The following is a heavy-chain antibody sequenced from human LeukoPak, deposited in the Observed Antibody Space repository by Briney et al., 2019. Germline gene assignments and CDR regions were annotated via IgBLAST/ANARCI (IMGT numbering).Heavy chain of an antibody. V-gene: IGHV4-34*03. CDR2: FNHGGST. D-gene: IGHD3-10*01. J-gene: IGHJ2*01. CDR1: GGSFSGYY. Sequence: SETLSLTCAVSGGSFSGYYLSWLRQPPGKGLDWIGEFNHGGSTISYRSVRSGVTIYVATSMHEFFLNMSSVTVADTAVYDSECTSYNRSLKSRVTISVDTSKNQFSLKLSSVTAADTAVYYCARVYYSSSYDYWYFDLWGRGTLVTVSS. CDR3: ECTSYNRSLKSRVTISVDTSKNQFSLKLSSVTAADTAVYYCARVYYSSSYDYWYFDL.